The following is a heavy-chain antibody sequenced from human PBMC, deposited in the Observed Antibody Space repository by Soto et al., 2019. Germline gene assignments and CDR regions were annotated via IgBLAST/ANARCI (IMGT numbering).Heavy chain of an antibody. CDR2: INHSGST. V-gene: IGHV4-34*01. CDR3: ARAPGRGIVGVPAYGRFDY. Sequence: QVQLQQWGAGLLKPSETLSLTCAVYGGSFSGYYWSWIRQPPGRGLEWIGEINHSGSTNYNPSLKRRVLISVDTSKNHFCLKLSSVTAADTAVYYWARAPGRGIVGVPAYGRFDYWGQGTLVTVSS. D-gene: IGHD2-2*01. CDR1: GGSFSGYY. J-gene: IGHJ4*02.